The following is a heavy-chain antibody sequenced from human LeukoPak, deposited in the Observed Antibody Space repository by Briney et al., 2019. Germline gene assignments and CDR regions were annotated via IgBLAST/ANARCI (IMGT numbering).Heavy chain of an antibody. Sequence: PGGSLRLSCAASGFTFNAYGMHWVRQAPGKGLEWVSFIHFDARNKYYADSVKGRFTISRDNAKNSLYLQMNRLRADDTAVYYCARFAAGGSYYYYMDVWGKGTTVTVSS. CDR3: ARFAAGGSYYYYMDV. D-gene: IGHD3-10*01. CDR1: GFTFNAYG. V-gene: IGHV3-30*02. J-gene: IGHJ6*03. CDR2: IHFDARNK.